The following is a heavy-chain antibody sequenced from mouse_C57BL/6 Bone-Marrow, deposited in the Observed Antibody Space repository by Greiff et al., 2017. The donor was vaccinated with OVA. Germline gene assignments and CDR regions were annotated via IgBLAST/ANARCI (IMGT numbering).Heavy chain of an antibody. CDR3: ARRIWYYGSSYVACVY. D-gene: IGHD1-1*01. CDR1: GYTFTSYW. J-gene: IGHJ3*01. Sequence: QVQLKQPGAELVKPGASVKMSCKASGYTFTSYWITWVKQRPGQGLEWIGDIYPGSGSTNYNEKFKSKATLTVDTSSSTAYMELRSLTSEDSAVYFCARRIWYYGSSYVACVYWGQGTLVTVSA. V-gene: IGHV1-55*01. CDR2: IYPGSGST.